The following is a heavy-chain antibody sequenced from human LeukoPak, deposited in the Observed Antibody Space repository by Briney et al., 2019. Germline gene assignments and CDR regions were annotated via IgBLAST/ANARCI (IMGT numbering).Heavy chain of an antibody. CDR1: GFPFSSYW. Sequence: PGGSLRLSCVASGFPFSSYWMTWVRQAPGKGLVWVSRINSDGSSTSYADSVKDRFTISRDNAKNTLYLQMNSLRAEDTAIYYCASLAGTRVVDYWGQGTLVTVSS. D-gene: IGHD4-11*01. CDR2: INSDGSST. J-gene: IGHJ4*02. CDR3: ASLAGTRVVDY. V-gene: IGHV3-74*01.